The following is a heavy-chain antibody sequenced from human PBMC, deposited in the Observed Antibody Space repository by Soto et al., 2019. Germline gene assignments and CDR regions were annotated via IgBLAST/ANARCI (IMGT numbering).Heavy chain of an antibody. V-gene: IGHV3-21*01. D-gene: IGHD3-22*01. CDR2: ISSSSSYI. CDR1: GFTFSSYS. J-gene: IGHJ4*02. CDR3: AKDRDRHDSSGYYYVGPDY. Sequence: PGGSLRLSCAASGFTFSSYSMNWVRQAPGKGLEWVSSISSSSSYIYYADSVKGRFTISRDNSKNTLYLQMNSLRAEDTAVYYCAKDRDRHDSSGYYYVGPDYWGQGTLVTVS.